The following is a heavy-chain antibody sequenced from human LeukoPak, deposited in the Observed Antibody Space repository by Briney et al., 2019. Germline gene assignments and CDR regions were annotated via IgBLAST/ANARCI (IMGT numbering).Heavy chain of an antibody. V-gene: IGHV4-59*01. CDR2: IYYSGST. CDR1: GGSISSYY. J-gene: IGHJ3*02. D-gene: IGHD1-26*01. CDR3: ARDSGQNAFDI. Sequence: TSETLSLTCTVSGGSISSYYWSWIRQPPGKGLEWIGYIYYSGSTNYNPSLKSRVTISVDTSKNQFSLKLNSVTAADTAVYYCARDSGQNAFDIWGQGTMVTVSS.